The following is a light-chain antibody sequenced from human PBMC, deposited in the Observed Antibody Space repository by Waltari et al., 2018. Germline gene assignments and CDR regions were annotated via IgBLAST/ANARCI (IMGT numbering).Light chain of an antibody. CDR1: SSNLGAGYD. CDR2: GNS. CDR3: QSYDSSLTAWV. Sequence: QSVLTQPPSVSGAPGQRVTIPCTGSSSNLGAGYDVHWYQQLPGTAPKLLIFGNSHRTSGVPDRISASKSGTFASLAITGLQAEDEADYYCQSYDSSLTAWVFGGGTKLTVL. J-gene: IGLJ3*02. V-gene: IGLV1-40*01.